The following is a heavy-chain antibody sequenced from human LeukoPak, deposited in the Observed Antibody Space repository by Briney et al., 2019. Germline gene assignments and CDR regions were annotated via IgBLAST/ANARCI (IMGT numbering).Heavy chain of an antibody. CDR3: AREYYYDETPDY. J-gene: IGHJ4*02. D-gene: IGHD3-22*01. Sequence: ASVKVSCKASGYTFTDYAIHWVRQAPGQRPEWMGWINTGNGNTKYSQKFQDRVTLTRDTSASTVYMELSSLRSEDTAMYYCAREYYYDETPDYWGQGTLVTVSS. CDR1: GYTFTDYA. CDR2: INTGNGNT. V-gene: IGHV1-3*04.